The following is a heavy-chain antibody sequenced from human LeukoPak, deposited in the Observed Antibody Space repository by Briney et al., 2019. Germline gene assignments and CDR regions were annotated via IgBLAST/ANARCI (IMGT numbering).Heavy chain of an antibody. CDR3: ARGAASLVIASHFDY. J-gene: IGHJ4*02. V-gene: IGHV1-69*04. CDR1: GYTFTSYA. CDR2: IIPILGIA. Sequence: GASVKVSCKASGYTFTSYAISWVRQAPGQGLEWMGRIIPILGIANYAQKFQGRVTITADKSTSTAYMELSSLRSEDTAVYYCARGAASLVIASHFDYWGQGTLVTVSS. D-gene: IGHD2-21*01.